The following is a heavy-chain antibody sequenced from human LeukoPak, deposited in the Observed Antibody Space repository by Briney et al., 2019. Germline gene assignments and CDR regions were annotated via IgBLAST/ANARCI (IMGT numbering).Heavy chain of an antibody. D-gene: IGHD3-10*01. CDR3: ARDLWFGEFHQGAFDP. J-gene: IGHJ5*02. CDR2: INPNSGGT. CDR1: GYTFTGYY. V-gene: IGHV1-2*02. Sequence: ASVKVSCKASGYTFTGYYMHWVRQAPGQGLEWMGWINPNSGGTNYAQKFQGRVTMTRDTSISTAYMELSRLTSDDTAVYYCARDLWFGEFHQGAFDPWGQGTLVTVSS.